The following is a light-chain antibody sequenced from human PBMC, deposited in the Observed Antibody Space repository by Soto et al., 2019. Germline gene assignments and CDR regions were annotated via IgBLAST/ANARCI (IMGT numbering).Light chain of an antibody. CDR3: QQYYSIPLT. V-gene: IGKV4-1*01. CDR1: QSVLYNSNNKNS. CDR2: WAS. J-gene: IGKJ4*01. Sequence: DIVMTQSADSLSVSLGEGATINCKSSQSVLYNSNNKNSLAWYQQKPGQPPKLLIYWASTRKSGVPDRFSGSGSGTDVTLSISSLQAEDMAVYFCQQYYSIPLTFGGGTKVEIK.